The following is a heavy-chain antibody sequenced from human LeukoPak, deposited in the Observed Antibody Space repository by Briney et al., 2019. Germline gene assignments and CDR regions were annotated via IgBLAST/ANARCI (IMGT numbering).Heavy chain of an antibody. CDR3: ARLLIAMTDY. D-gene: IGHD5-18*01. Sequence: GESLKISCKGSGYTFTSYWIGWVRQMPGKGLEWMGIIYPADAETRYSPSFQGQVTISADKSTSIAYLQWSSLRASDTAIYYCARLLIAMTDYWGQGTLVTVSS. CDR2: IYPADAET. V-gene: IGHV5-51*01. J-gene: IGHJ4*02. CDR1: GYTFTSYW.